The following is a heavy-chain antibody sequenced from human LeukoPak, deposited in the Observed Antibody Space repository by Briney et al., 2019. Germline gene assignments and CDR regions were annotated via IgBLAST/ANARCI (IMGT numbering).Heavy chain of an antibody. D-gene: IGHD2-21*01. CDR3: ARDSGDIQPPRPYFDY. J-gene: IGHJ4*02. V-gene: IGHV3-7*03. CDR2: VNQDGSEK. Sequence: GGSLRLSCAASEFTFSDYWMSWVRQAPGKGLEWLANVNQDGSEKYYVDSLKGRFTISRDNAKSSLYLQMNSLRAEDSAVYYCARDSGDIQPPRPYFDYWGQGTLVTVSS. CDR1: EFTFSDYW.